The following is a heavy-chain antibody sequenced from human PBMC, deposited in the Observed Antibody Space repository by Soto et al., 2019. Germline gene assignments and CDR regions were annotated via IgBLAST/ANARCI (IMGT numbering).Heavy chain of an antibody. J-gene: IGHJ4*02. CDR2: LSGSGGRT. Sequence: FTFSSYSMTWVRQAPGKGLEWVSSLSGSGGRTYCADSVKGRFIISRDNSKNTLYLQMNSLRAEDTAVYYCAKADRPYYEILTGPDYWGQGTLVTVSS. V-gene: IGHV3-23*01. D-gene: IGHD3-9*01. CDR1: FTFSSYS. CDR3: AKADRPYYEILTGPDY.